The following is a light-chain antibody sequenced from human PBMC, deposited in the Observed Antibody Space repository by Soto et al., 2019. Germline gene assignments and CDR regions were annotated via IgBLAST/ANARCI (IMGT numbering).Light chain of an antibody. CDR1: SSDIGGYNY. V-gene: IGLV2-11*01. Sequence: QSALTQPRSVSGSPGQSVTISCNGTSSDIGGYNYVSWYQEHPGKAPDLVIFDVNKRPSGVPNRFSGSKSGNTASLTISGLQAEDEADYYCWSYAGGRMIFGEGTKLTVL. CDR3: WSYAGGRMI. J-gene: IGLJ2*01. CDR2: DVN.